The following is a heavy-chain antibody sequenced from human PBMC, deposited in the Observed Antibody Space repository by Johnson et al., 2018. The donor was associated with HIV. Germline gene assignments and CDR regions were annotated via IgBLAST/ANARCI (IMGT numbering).Heavy chain of an antibody. CDR1: QFTFSSYG. J-gene: IGHJ3*02. CDR2: ISFVGTNK. V-gene: IGHV3-30*18. Sequence: QVQLVESGGGVVQPGRSLRLSCAASQFTFSSYGMHWVRQAPGKGLELVAAISFVGTNKYYADSVKGRFTISRDNSKNTLYLQMNSLRAEDTAVYYCAKLTGGGGYDAFDIWGQGTMVTVSS. CDR3: AKLTGGGGYDAFDI. D-gene: IGHD1-20*01.